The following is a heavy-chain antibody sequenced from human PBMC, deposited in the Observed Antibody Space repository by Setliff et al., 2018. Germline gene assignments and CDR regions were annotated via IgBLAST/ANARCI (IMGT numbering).Heavy chain of an antibody. CDR1: GGSISTFY. Sequence: ETLSLTCPVSGGSISTFYWSWIRQSPEKGLEWIAYIHYSGSTNQNPSLKSRVTISLDTPKNQFSLKLSYMTAADTAVYYCARFLDPRDGYQNSPGFDFWGQGALVTVSS. J-gene: IGHJ4*02. V-gene: IGHV4-59*01. CDR2: IHYSGST. D-gene: IGHD2-21*01. CDR3: ARFLDPRDGYQNSPGFDF.